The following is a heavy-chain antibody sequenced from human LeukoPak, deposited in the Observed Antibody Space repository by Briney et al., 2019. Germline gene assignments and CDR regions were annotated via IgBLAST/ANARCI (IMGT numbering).Heavy chain of an antibody. CDR3: VRDRRELVTYYYYGMDV. CDR1: GFTFSSYG. J-gene: IGHJ6*02. V-gene: IGHV3-33*01. CDR2: IWYDGSNK. Sequence: GGSLRLSCAAYGFTFSSYGMHWVRQPPGKGLEWVAVIWYDGSNKYYADSVKGRFTISRDNSKNTLYLQMNSLRAEDTAVYYCVRDRRELVTYYYYGMDVWGQGTTVTVSS. D-gene: IGHD4-23*01.